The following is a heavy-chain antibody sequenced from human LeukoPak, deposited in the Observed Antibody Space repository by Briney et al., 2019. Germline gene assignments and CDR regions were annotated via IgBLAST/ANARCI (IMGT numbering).Heavy chain of an antibody. CDR2: IRYDGSNK. J-gene: IGHJ4*02. CDR1: GFTFSSYG. D-gene: IGHD6-13*01. V-gene: IGHV3-30*02. Sequence: PGGSLRLSCAASGFTFSSYGMHWVRQAPGKGLEWVAFIRYDGSNKYYADSVKGRFTTPRDNSKNTLYLQMNSLRAEDTAVYYCARLGMIQAYSTEDYWGQGTLVTVSS. CDR3: ARLGMIQAYSTEDY.